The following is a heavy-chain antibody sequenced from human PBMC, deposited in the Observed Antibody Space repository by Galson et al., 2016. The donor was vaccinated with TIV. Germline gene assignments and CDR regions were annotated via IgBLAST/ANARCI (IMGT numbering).Heavy chain of an antibody. J-gene: IGHJ6*02. Sequence: SLRLSCAASGFTVSDNYMTWVRRAPGKGLGWVSMIYTGGNTYYADSVKGRFTISRDNSKNTLYLQMNRLRVEDTAVYYCARERRYCGNECYLYYYYGMDVWGPGTTVTVSS. V-gene: IGHV3-66*02. CDR2: IYTGGNT. D-gene: IGHD2-21*01. CDR1: GFTVSDNY. CDR3: ARERRYCGNECYLYYYYGMDV.